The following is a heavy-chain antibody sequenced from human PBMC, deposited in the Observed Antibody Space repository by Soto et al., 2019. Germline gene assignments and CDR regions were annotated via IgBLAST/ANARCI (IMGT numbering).Heavy chain of an antibody. J-gene: IGHJ4*02. D-gene: IGHD4-4*01. CDR2: ISGSGGST. CDR3: ARQGYSNPHTMIDY. Sequence: GGSLRLSCAASGFTFSSYAMSWVRQAPGKGLEWVSAISGSGGSTYYADSVKGRFTIPRDNAKNSLYLQMNSLRAEDTAVYYCARQGYSNPHTMIDYWGQGTLVTVSS. CDR1: GFTFSSYA. V-gene: IGHV3-23*01.